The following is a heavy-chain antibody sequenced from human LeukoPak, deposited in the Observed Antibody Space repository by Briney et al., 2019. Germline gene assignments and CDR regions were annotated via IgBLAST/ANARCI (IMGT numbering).Heavy chain of an antibody. CDR2: INPNSGGT. J-gene: IGHJ4*02. Sequence: ASVKVSCKASGYTFTGYYMHWVRQAPGQGLEWMGWINPNSGGTNYAQKFQGRVTMTRDTSISTAYMELSRLRSDDTAVYYCARGGYCSSTSCSPVDYWGQGTLVTVSS. D-gene: IGHD2-2*01. V-gene: IGHV1-2*02. CDR3: ARGGYCSSTSCSPVDY. CDR1: GYTFTGYY.